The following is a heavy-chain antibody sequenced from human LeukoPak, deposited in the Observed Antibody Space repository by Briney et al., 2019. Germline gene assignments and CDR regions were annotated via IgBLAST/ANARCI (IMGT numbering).Heavy chain of an antibody. D-gene: IGHD3-10*01. CDR3: ARSPYYYGSGSYYHFDY. CDR2: IIPIFGTA. Sequence: SVKVSCKASGGTFSSYAISWVRQAPGQGLEWMGGIIPIFGTANYAQKFQGRVTITADESKSTAYMELSSLRSEDTAVYYCARSPYYYGSGSYYHFDYWGQGTLVTVSS. CDR1: GGTFSSYA. V-gene: IGHV1-69*13. J-gene: IGHJ4*02.